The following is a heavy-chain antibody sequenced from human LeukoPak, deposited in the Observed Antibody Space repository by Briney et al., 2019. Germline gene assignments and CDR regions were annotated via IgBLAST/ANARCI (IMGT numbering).Heavy chain of an antibody. CDR2: IYHSGST. J-gene: IGHJ5*02. CDR1: GGSISSSNW. V-gene: IGHV4-4*02. Sequence: SETLPLTCAVSGGSISSSNWWSWVRQPPGKGLEWIGEIYHSGSTNYNPSLKSRVTISVDKSKNQFSLKLSSVTAADTAVYYCARQGREYNWFDPWGQGTLVTVSS. D-gene: IGHD3-10*01. CDR3: ARQGREYNWFDP.